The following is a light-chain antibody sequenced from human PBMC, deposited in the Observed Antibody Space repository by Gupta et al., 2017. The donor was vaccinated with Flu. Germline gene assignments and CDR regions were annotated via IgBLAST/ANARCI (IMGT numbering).Light chain of an antibody. CDR2: NNN. J-gene: IGLJ3*02. CDR1: SSNSGSNT. Sequence: QSVLTHPPSTSATHGQQDTISCSGGSSNSGSNTVNWYQQLPGTAPTLLIYNNNRRPSGVPDRCSGSKSGTSAALAISGRQSEVDADYYCATWDDSLNGQVFGGGTKLTGL. CDR3: ATWDDSLNGQV. V-gene: IGLV1-44*01.